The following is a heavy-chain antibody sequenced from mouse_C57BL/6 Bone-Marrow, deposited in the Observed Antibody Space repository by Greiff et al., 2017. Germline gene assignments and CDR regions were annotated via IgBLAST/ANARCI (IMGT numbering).Heavy chain of an antibody. CDR2: IDPSDSET. J-gene: IGHJ3*01. Sequence: QVQLQQPGAELVRPGSSVKLSCKASGYTFTSYWMHWVKQRPIQGLEWIGNIDPSDSETHYNQKFKDKATLTVDKSSSTAYMQLSSLTSADSAVYDCARGGYSNFLAWFAYWGQGTLVTVSA. CDR1: GYTFTSYW. D-gene: IGHD2-5*01. V-gene: IGHV1-52*01. CDR3: ARGGYSNFLAWFAY.